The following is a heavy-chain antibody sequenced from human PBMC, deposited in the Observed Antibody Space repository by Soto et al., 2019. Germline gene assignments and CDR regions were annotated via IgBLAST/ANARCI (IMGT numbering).Heavy chain of an antibody. CDR1: GGTFRTYA. Sequence: QVQLLQSGAEVKKPGSSVRVSCEASGGTFRTYAISWVRQAPGQGLEWMGEIIPIFGTVNYAQKFQGRVTNTADESTNTFYMALRSLRSEDTAVYYCAKGAVAGTPTSYYYYGMDVWGQGTTVTVSS. J-gene: IGHJ6*02. V-gene: IGHV1-69*12. CDR2: IIPIFGTV. D-gene: IGHD6-19*01. CDR3: AKGAVAGTPTSYYYYGMDV.